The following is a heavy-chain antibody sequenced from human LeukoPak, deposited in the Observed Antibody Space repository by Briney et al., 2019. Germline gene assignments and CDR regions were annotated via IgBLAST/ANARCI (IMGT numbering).Heavy chain of an antibody. D-gene: IGHD6-13*01. CDR3: ARDSRSSWYRGYYYYYYMDV. CDR1: GGTFSSYA. V-gene: IGHV1-69*05. Sequence: SSVKVSCKASGGTFSSYAISWVRQAPGQGLEWMGGIIPIFGTANYAQKFQGRVTITTDESTSTAYMEQSSLRSEDTAVYYCARDSRSSWYRGYYYYYYMDVWGKGTTVTVSS. J-gene: IGHJ6*03. CDR2: IIPIFGTA.